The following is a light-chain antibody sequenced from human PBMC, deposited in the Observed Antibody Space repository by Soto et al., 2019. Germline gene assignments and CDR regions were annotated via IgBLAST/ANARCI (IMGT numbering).Light chain of an antibody. J-gene: IGKJ1*01. CDR2: DAS. Sequence: DIQMTQSPSTLSASVGDRVTITCRASQSISNRLAWYQQKPGKAPKVLIYDASSLESGVPSRFSGSGSGTEFILTISSLQPDDFATYYCQQYNSYSWTFGQGTKVEIK. V-gene: IGKV1-5*01. CDR3: QQYNSYSWT. CDR1: QSISNR.